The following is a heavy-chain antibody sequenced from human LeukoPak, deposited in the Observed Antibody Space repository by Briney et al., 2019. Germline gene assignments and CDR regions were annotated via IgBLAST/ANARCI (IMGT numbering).Heavy chain of an antibody. J-gene: IGHJ4*02. V-gene: IGHV1-46*01. CDR1: GYTFTRYY. CDR3: ARGVKGGITPLGAY. CDR2: INPSGGST. Sequence: GASVKVSCKASGYTFTRYYMHWVRHAPGQGLEWMGIINPSGGSTNYAQKFQGRVTMTRDTSTNTVYMELSSLRSEDTAVYYCARGVKGGITPLGAYWGQGTLVTVSS. D-gene: IGHD1-14*01.